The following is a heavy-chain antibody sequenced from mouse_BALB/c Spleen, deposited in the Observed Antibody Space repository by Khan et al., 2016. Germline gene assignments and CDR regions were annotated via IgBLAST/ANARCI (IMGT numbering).Heavy chain of an antibody. CDR1: GYTFSSYW. CDR3: ARGDYRYDWFAY. V-gene: IGHV1-9*01. D-gene: IGHD2-14*01. J-gene: IGHJ3*01. CDR2: ILPGSGST. Sequence: QVQLQQPGAELMKPGASVKISCKASGYTFSSYWIEWVKQRPGHGLEWIGEILPGSGSTNYNEKFKGKATFTADTSSNTAYMQLSSLTSEDSAVYYDARGDYRYDWFAYWGQGTLVTVSA.